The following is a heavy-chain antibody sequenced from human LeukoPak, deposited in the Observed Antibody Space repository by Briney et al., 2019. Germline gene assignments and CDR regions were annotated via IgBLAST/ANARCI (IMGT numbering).Heavy chain of an antibody. CDR1: GYTFSDYY. V-gene: IGHV1-2*02. CDR2: IYSVSGVR. J-gene: IGHJ6*02. CDR3: ARAMVECHYGIDV. D-gene: IGHD3-10*01. Sequence: ASVKVSCKASGYTFSDYYMHWVGQAAGHGVGWLGWIYSVSGVRNQAQKFEGRVTKTRDTSMSTVCMELSRVGSDETAGYYCARAMVECHYGIDVWGQGTTVTVSS.